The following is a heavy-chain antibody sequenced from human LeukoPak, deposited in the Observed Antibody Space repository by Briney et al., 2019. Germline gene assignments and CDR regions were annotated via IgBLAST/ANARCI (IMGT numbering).Heavy chain of an antibody. J-gene: IGHJ3*02. D-gene: IGHD2-2*01. CDR1: GGSISSGSYY. V-gene: IGHV4-61*02. CDR2: IYTSGST. Sequence: SETLSLTCTVSGGSISSGSYYWSWIRQPAGKGLEWIGRIYTSGSTNYNPSLKSRVTISVDTSKNQFSLKLSSVTAADTAVYYCARDVVVPAFDAFEIWGQGTMVTVSS. CDR3: ARDVVVPAFDAFEI.